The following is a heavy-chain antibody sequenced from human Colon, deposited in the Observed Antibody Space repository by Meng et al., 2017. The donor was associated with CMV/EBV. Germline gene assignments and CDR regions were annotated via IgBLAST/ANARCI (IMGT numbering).Heavy chain of an antibody. J-gene: IGHJ4*02. V-gene: IGHV1-2*02. CDR1: GYTFTGYY. Sequence: ASVKVSCQASGYTFTGYYMHWVRQAPGQGLEWMGWINPNSGGTNYAQKFQGRVTMTRDTSISTAYMELRRLRSDDTAVYYCAREFGGSYPFDYWGQGTLVTVSS. D-gene: IGHD1-26*01. CDR2: INPNSGGT. CDR3: AREFGGSYPFDY.